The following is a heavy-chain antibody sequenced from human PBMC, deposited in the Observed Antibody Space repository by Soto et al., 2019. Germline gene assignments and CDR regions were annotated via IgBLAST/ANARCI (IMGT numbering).Heavy chain of an antibody. V-gene: IGHV4-31*03. CDR1: GGCISSGVDS. CDR2: IYYSGST. J-gene: IGHJ4*02. CDR3: ARSESRGRFDY. Sequence: IRSLACTVSGGCISSGVDSGSWIRQHPGKGLEWIGYIYYSGSTYYNPSLNSRVTVSVDTSKKQFSMKLSSVTAADTAVYYCARSESRGRFDYWGQGTLGTV.